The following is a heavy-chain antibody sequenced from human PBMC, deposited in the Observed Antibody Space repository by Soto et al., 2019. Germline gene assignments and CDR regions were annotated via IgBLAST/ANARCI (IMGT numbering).Heavy chain of an antibody. D-gene: IGHD1-26*01. CDR2: FRNXCGEQ. J-gene: IGHJ4*02. CDR1: GCTFTRYG. Sequence: SVKVSCKASGCTFTRYGISWVRQVPGQGLEWMGGFRNXCGEQXYQRNFMNRVXXMADKFRXXVYSELGSLGSDDTAVYYCARGVTSGSFPPFDLWGQGTLVTVSS. V-gene: IGHV1-69*06. CDR3: ARGVTSGSFPPFDL.